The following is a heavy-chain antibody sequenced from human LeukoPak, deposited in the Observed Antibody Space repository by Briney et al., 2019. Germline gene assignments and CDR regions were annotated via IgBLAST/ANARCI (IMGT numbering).Heavy chain of an antibody. Sequence: SETLSLTCTVSGGSNSSYYWSWIRQPPGKGVVWIGYIYYSGSTNYNPSLKSRVTISVDTSKNQFSLKLSSVTAADTAVYYCARTLAGGAFDIWGQGTMVTVSS. D-gene: IGHD3-3*02. CDR3: ARTLAGGAFDI. J-gene: IGHJ3*02. CDR1: GGSNSSYY. V-gene: IGHV4-59*01. CDR2: IYYSGST.